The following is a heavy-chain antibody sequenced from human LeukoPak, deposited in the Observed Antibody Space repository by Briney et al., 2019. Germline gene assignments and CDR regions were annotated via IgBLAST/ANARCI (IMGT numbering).Heavy chain of an antibody. CDR3: ARPTTMIVYD. D-gene: IGHD3-22*01. Sequence: GGSLRLSCAASGFTFSSYWMSWVRQAPGKGLEWVSSISGSGGSTYYADSVKGLFTISRDNSKNTLYLQMNSLRAEDTAVYYCARPTTMIVYDWGQGTLVTVSS. V-gene: IGHV3-23*01. J-gene: IGHJ4*02. CDR1: GFTFSSYW. CDR2: ISGSGGST.